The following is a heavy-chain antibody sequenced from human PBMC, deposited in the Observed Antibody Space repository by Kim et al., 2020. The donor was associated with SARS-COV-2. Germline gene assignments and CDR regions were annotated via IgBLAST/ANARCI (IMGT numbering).Heavy chain of an antibody. V-gene: IGHV3-7*05. J-gene: IGHJ4*02. CDR2: IKQDGSEK. CDR1: GFTFSSYW. Sequence: GGSLRLSCAASGFTFSSYWMSWVRQAPGKGLEWVANIKQDGSEKYYVDSVKGRFTISRDNAKNSLYLQMNSLRAEDTAVYYCARVGTSVLSERKFDYWGQGTLVTVSS. D-gene: IGHD3-16*02. CDR3: ARVGTSVLSERKFDY.